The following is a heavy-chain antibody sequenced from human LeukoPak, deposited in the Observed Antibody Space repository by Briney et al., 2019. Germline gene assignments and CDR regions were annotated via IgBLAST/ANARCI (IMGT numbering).Heavy chain of an antibody. CDR3: ARVYGSGKTALDAFDI. J-gene: IGHJ3*02. D-gene: IGHD3-10*01. CDR1: GYTFTCYG. CDR2: ISAYNGNT. Sequence: GASVKVSCKASGYTFTCYGISWVRQAPGQGLEWMGWISAYNGNTNYAQKLQGRVTMTTDTSTSTAYMELRSLRSDDTAVYYCARVYGSGKTALDAFDIWGQGTMVTVSS. V-gene: IGHV1-18*01.